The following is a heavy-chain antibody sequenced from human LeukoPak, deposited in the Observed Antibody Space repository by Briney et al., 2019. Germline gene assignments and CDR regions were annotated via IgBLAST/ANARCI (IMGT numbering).Heavy chain of an antibody. V-gene: IGHV1-2*02. D-gene: IGHD2-2*01. CDR3: ARGRRAYCSSTSCSTEDY. Sequence: ASVKVSCKASGYTFTGYYMHWVRQAPGQGLEWMGWINPNSGGTNYAQKFQGRVTMTGDTSISTAYMELSRLRSDDTAVYYCARGRRAYCSSTSCSTEDYWGQGTLVTVSS. CDR1: GYTFTGYY. CDR2: INPNSGGT. J-gene: IGHJ4*02.